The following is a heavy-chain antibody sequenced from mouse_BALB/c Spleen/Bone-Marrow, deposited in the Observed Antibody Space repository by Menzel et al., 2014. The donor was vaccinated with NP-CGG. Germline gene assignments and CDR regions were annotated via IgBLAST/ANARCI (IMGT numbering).Heavy chain of an antibody. CDR3: ARLGNYGYHDK. CDR1: GFDFSRYW. Sequence: EVKLMESGGGLVEPGRSLNLACVASGFDFSRYWMCWARQAPGKGQEWIGEINPGSSTINYSPSLKDKFIISRDNAKNTLYLQMSKVRSEDTALYYCARLGNYGYHDKWGQGTTLTVSS. V-gene: IGHV4-2*02. J-gene: IGHJ2*01. CDR2: INPGSSTI. D-gene: IGHD1-2*01.